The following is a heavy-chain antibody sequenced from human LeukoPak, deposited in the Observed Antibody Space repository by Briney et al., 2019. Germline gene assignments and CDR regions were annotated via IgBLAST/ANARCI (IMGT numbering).Heavy chain of an antibody. CDR1: GGSTSSSSYY. D-gene: IGHD3-3*01. Sequence: SETLSLTCTVSGGSTSSSSYYWGWIRQPPGKGLEWIASIYYSGITYYNASLKSRVTLSIDTSKNQVSLKLSSVTAADTAVYYCARHPRFLGADYWGQGTLVTVSS. CDR2: IYYSGIT. J-gene: IGHJ4*02. V-gene: IGHV4-39*01. CDR3: ARHPRFLGADY.